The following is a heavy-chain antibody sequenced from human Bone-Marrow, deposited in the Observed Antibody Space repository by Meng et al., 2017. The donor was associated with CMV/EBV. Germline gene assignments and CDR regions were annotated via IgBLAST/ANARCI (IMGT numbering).Heavy chain of an antibody. V-gene: IGHV1-58*01. J-gene: IGHJ4*02. CDR2: IVVGSGNT. CDR3: AAEHVYTAMVLSF. Sequence: SVKVSCKASGFTFTGSAVQWVRQARGQRLEWIGWIVVGSGNTNYAQKFQERVTITMDMSTSTAYMELSSLRSEYTAVYYCAAEHVYTAMVLSFWGQGTLVTVSS. D-gene: IGHD5-18*01. CDR1: GFTFTGSA.